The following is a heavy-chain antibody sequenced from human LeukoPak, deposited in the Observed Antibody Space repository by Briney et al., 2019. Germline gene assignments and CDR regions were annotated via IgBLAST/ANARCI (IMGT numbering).Heavy chain of an antibody. CDR3: ARAVVFWSGYIDY. D-gene: IGHD3-3*01. V-gene: IGHV4-38-2*02. CDR1: GYSISSGYY. J-gene: IGHJ4*02. CDR2: IYHSGSP. Sequence: SETLSLTCTVSGYSISSGYYWGWIRQPPGKGLEWIGSIYHSGSPYYNPSLKSRVTISVDTSKNQFSLKLSSVTAADTAVYDCARAVVFWSGYIDYWGQGTLVTVSS.